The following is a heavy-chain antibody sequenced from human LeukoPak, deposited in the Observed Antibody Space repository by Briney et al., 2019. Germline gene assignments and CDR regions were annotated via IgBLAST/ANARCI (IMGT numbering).Heavy chain of an antibody. CDR3: ARARSANAWYAFGI. J-gene: IGHJ3*02. CDR1: GGSVSSYY. Sequence: SETLSPTCTVSGGSVSSYYWSWIRRPPGRGLEWIAYLSHSGSSDSNPSLTSRVTTLVDTSKNQFSLKLTSVTAADTAVYYCARARSANAWYAFGIGGPGTMVTVSS. D-gene: IGHD2-8*02. V-gene: IGHV4-59*02. CDR2: LSHSGSS.